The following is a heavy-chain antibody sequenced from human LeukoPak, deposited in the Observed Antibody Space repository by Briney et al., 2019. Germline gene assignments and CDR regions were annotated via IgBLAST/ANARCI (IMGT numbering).Heavy chain of an antibody. Sequence: ASVKVSCKASGYTFTGYYMHWVRQAPGQGLEWMGIINPSGGSTSYAQKFQGRVTMTRDMSTSTVYMELSSLRSEDTAVYYCARDPNSSSSGFYFDYWGQGTLVTVSS. J-gene: IGHJ4*02. V-gene: IGHV1-46*01. D-gene: IGHD6-6*01. CDR2: INPSGGST. CDR1: GYTFTGYY. CDR3: ARDPNSSSSGFYFDY.